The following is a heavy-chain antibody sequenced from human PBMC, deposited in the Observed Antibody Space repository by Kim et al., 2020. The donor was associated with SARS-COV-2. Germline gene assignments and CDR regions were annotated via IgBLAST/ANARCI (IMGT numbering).Heavy chain of an antibody. CDR2: INPDSGVT. CDR1: GYTFTTRY. CDR3: ARGNTETIDY. Sequence: ASVKVSCKTSGYTFTTRYLHWVRKAPGHGLEWMGRINPDSGVTDYAQRFQGRVTMTSDKSISTVYMELSSLRSDDTVVYYCARGNTETIDYWGQGTLVTVSS. J-gene: IGHJ4*02. V-gene: IGHV1-2*05.